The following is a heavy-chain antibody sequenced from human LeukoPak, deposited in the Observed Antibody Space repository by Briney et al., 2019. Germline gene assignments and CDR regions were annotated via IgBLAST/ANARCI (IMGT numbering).Heavy chain of an antibody. D-gene: IGHD5-18*01. CDR2: MYSGDST. Sequence: GGSLRLSCAASGFTVRSNYMTWGRQAPGKGLEWVSVMYSGDSTYYDDSVKGRFTISRDNSKNTLDLQMNSLRDEDTGVYYCARADGYSSWFVHWGQGTLVTVSS. CDR3: ARADGYSSWFVH. J-gene: IGHJ5*02. V-gene: IGHV3-53*01. CDR1: GFTVRSNY.